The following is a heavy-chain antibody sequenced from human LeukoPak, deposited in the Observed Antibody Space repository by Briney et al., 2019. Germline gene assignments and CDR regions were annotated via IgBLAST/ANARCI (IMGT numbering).Heavy chain of an antibody. CDR3: ATRITMVRGVHN. Sequence: KSSETLSLTCAVYGGSFSGYYWSWIRQPPGKGLEWIGEINHSGSTNYNPSLKSRVTISVDTSKNQFSLKLSSVTAADTAVYYCATRITMVRGVHNWGQGTLVTVSS. J-gene: IGHJ4*02. CDR2: INHSGST. CDR1: GGSFSGYY. D-gene: IGHD3-10*01. V-gene: IGHV4-34*01.